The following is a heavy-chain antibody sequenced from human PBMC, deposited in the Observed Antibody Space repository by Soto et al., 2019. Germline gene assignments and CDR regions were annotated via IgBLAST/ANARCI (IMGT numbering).Heavy chain of an antibody. Sequence: SETLSLTCTVSSGSISTYYWSWIRRPPGQGLEWIGCVDNRGNTDYNPSLESRVTISVDTAKNQFSLKMNSMTAADTAVYYWARGRISAAANWLDPRGQGTLATAAS. CDR2: VDNRGNT. CDR1: SGSISTYY. V-gene: IGHV4-59*01. D-gene: IGHD6-25*01. CDR3: ARGRISAAANWLDP. J-gene: IGHJ5*02.